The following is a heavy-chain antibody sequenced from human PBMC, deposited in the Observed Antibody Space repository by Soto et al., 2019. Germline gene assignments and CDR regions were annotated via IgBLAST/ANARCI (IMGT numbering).Heavy chain of an antibody. Sequence: GGSLRLSCAASGFTFSTYAFNWVRQAPGKGLEWVSGITGSGDTTYYADSVKGRFTISRDNSKNTLSLQMHNRRAEDTAVYYCAKDRGDSGRWNDAFHIWGQGTMVTVSS. CDR2: ITGSGDTT. D-gene: IGHD1-26*01. V-gene: IGHV3-23*01. J-gene: IGHJ3*02. CDR1: GFTFSTYA. CDR3: AKDRGDSGRWNDAFHI.